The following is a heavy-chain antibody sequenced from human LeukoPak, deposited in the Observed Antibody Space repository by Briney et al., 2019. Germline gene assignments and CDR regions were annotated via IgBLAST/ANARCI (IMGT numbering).Heavy chain of an antibody. V-gene: IGHV3-33*01. CDR3: ARRPGIAAAGRVYYGMDV. Sequence: GRSLRLSCAASGFTFSSYGMHWVRQAPGKGLEWVAVIWYDGSNKYYADSVKGRFTISRDNSENTLYLQMNSLRAEDTAVYYCARRPGIAAAGRVYYGMDVWGQGTTVTVSS. J-gene: IGHJ6*02. D-gene: IGHD6-13*01. CDR1: GFTFSSYG. CDR2: IWYDGSNK.